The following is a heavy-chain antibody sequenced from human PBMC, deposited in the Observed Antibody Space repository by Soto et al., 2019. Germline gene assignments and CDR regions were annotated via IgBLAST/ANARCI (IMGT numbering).Heavy chain of an antibody. V-gene: IGHV1-18*01. D-gene: IGHD2-15*01. J-gene: IGHJ5*02. CDR3: ARDGDIVVVVAATERGAAPAGGWLDP. CDR1: GYTFTSYG. Sequence: ASVKVSCKASGYTFTSYGISWVRQAPGQGLEWMGWISAYNGNTNYAQKLQGRVTMTTDTSTSTAYMELRSLRSDDTAVYYCARDGDIVVVVAATERGAAPAGGWLDPWGQGTLVTVSS. CDR2: ISAYNGNT.